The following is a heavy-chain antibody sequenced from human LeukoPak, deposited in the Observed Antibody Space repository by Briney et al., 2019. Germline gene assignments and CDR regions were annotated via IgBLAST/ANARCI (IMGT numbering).Heavy chain of an antibody. Sequence: ASVRVSCKVSGYTLTELSMHWVRQAPGKGLEWMGGFDPEDGETIYAQKFQGRVTMTEDTSTDTAYMELSSLRSEDTAVYYCATSVDTAPRPFDYWGQGTLVTVSS. CDR3: ATSVDTAPRPFDY. CDR1: GYTLTELS. D-gene: IGHD5-18*01. V-gene: IGHV1-24*01. J-gene: IGHJ4*02. CDR2: FDPEDGET.